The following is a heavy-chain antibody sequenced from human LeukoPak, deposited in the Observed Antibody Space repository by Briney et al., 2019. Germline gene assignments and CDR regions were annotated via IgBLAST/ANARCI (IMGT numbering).Heavy chain of an antibody. J-gene: IGHJ4*02. CDR2: ISGSGGNT. Sequence: GGSLRLSCAASGFTFSSYAMSWVRQAPGKGLEWVSLISGSGGNTYYADSVKGRFTISRDNSKNTLYLQMNSLRAEDTAVYYCAFDTRYFDYWGQGTLVTVSS. CDR1: GFTFSSYA. V-gene: IGHV3-23*01. CDR3: AFDTRYFDY. D-gene: IGHD3-9*01.